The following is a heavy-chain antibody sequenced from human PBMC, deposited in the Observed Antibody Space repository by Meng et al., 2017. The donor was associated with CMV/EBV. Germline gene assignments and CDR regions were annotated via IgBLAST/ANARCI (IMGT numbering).Heavy chain of an antibody. D-gene: IGHD6-19*01. J-gene: IGHJ4*02. CDR3: ATPEGGWYDY. CDR1: GFTLRNYW. CDR2: VNSDASST. Sequence: GESLKISCAASGFTLRNYWIHWVRQAPGKGLMWVSPVNSDASSTNYADSVKGRFTISRDNAKNSLYLQMNSLRAEDTAVYYCATPEGGWYDYWGQGTLVTVSS. V-gene: IGHV3-74*01.